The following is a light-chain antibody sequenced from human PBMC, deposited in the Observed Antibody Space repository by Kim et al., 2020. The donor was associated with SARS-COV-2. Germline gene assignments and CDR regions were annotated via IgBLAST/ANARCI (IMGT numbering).Light chain of an antibody. Sequence: SATVEDSGTSTCRASQSISNYLSWFQNKPGKAPDLLIYAASSLQSGVPSRFSGSGSGTDFTLTIISLQPEDSATYYCQQSYSTPRTFGQGTKLEI. CDR1: QSISNY. CDR3: QQSYSTPRT. V-gene: IGKV1-39*01. J-gene: IGKJ2*01. CDR2: AAS.